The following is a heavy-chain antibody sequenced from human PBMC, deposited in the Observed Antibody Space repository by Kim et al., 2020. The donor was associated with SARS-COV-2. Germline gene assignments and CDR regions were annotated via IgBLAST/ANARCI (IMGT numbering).Heavy chain of an antibody. D-gene: IGHD4-17*01. Sequence: NYAQKFQGRVTMTRDTSISTAYMQLSRLRSDDTAVYYCARGTTVVTPGDYWGQGTLVTVSS. J-gene: IGHJ4*02. CDR3: ARGTTVVTPGDY. V-gene: IGHV1-2*02.